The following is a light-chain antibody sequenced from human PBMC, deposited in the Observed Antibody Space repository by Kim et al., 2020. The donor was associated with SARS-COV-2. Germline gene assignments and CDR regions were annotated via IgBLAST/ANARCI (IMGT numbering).Light chain of an antibody. CDR3: QVWDSSSDHPGHVV. V-gene: IGLV3-21*02. CDR1: NIGSKS. Sequence: AWLTCGGNNIGSKSVHWHPQRPGQAPVLVVYDDSDRPSGIPERFSGSNSGNTATLTLSGVEAGDDADYYCQVWDSSSDHPGHVVFGGGAQLTVL. CDR2: DDS. J-gene: IGLJ2*01.